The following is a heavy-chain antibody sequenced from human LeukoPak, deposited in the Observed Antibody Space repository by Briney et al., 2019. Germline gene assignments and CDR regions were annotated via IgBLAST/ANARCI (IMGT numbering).Heavy chain of an antibody. Sequence: ASVKVSCKASGYTFTSYGISWVRQAPGQGLEWMGWISAYKGNTNYAQKLQGRVTMTTDTSTSTAYMELRSLRSDDTAVYYCARDRELRDFWSGYYILGVVPYYFDYWGQGTLVTVSS. V-gene: IGHV1-18*01. D-gene: IGHD3-3*01. CDR2: ISAYKGNT. CDR1: GYTFTSYG. J-gene: IGHJ4*02. CDR3: ARDRELRDFWSGYYILGVVPYYFDY.